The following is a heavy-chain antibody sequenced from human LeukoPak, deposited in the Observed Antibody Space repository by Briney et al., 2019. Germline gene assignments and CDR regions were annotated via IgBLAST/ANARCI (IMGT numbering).Heavy chain of an antibody. CDR2: IYYSGNT. CDR3: ARDGEGFDY. J-gene: IGHJ4*02. V-gene: IGHV4-31*03. D-gene: IGHD2-21*01. CDR1: GGSISTGGGYY. Sequence: SQTLSLTCTVSGGSISTGGGYYWSWIRQNPGKGLEWIGYIYYSGNTYYNPSLKSRLTTSVDTSKNQFSLKLRSATAADTAVYYCARDGEGFDYWGQGTLVTVSP.